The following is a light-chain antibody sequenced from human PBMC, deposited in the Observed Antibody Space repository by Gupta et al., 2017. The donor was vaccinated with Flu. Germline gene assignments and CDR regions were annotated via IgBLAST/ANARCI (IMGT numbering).Light chain of an antibody. CDR3: QQYNSYWT. Sequence: DIQMTQSPSTLSASVGDRVTITCRASQSISSWLAWYQQKPVKAPKLLIYKSSSLESGVPSRFSGSGSGTEFTLTIIRLQPDDFATYYCQQYNSYWTFGQGTKVEIK. CDR1: QSISSW. V-gene: IGKV1-5*03. J-gene: IGKJ1*01. CDR2: KSS.